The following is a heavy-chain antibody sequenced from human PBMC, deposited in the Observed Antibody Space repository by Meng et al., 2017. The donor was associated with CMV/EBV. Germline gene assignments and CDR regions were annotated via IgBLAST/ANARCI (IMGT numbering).Heavy chain of an antibody. CDR3: ARRPRDGGVDY. CDR1: GGPISSGGYY. CDR2: IYYSGST. Sequence: SETLSLTCTVSGGPISSGGYYWSWIRQHPGKGLQWIGYIYYSGSTSYNPSLKSRVTISVDTSKNQFSLKLSSVTAADSAVYYCARRPRDGGVDYWGQGTLVTVSS. J-gene: IGHJ4*02. V-gene: IGHV4-31*03. D-gene: IGHD5-24*01.